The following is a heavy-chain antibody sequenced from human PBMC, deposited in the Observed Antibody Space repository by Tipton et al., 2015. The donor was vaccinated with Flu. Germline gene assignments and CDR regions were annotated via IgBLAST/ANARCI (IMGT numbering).Heavy chain of an antibody. Sequence: LSCTVSGASISSYYWSWIRQPPGKGLEWIGYFYYSGITNYNPSLKSRVTMSVDTSKSQFSLRLTSVTATDTAVYYCATVTSFYFFFDSWGQGTLVAVSS. CDR2: FYYSGIT. CDR3: ATVTSFYFFFDS. V-gene: IGHV4-59*12. CDR1: GASISSYY. J-gene: IGHJ4*02. D-gene: IGHD2-2*01.